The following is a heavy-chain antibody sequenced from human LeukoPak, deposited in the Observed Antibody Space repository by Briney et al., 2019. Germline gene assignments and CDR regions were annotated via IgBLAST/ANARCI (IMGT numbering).Heavy chain of an antibody. CDR3: ARETGASVFDF. J-gene: IGHJ4*02. V-gene: IGHV4-59*01. CDR1: GGSISDYY. Sequence: SETLSLTCAVSGGSISDYYWTWIRQPPGKELEWIGYIYNSGSTNYNPSLKSRVTISIDTSKNQFSLNLTSVTAADTAVYYCARETGASVFDFWGQGTLVTVSS. D-gene: IGHD1-26*01. CDR2: IYNSGST.